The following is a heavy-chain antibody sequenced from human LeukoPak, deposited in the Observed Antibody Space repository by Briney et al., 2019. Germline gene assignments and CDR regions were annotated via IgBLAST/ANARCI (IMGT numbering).Heavy chain of an antibody. Sequence: GRSLRLSCAASGFTFSSYAMHWVRQAPGKGLEWVAVISYDGSNKYYADSVKGRFTISRDNSKSTLYPQMNSLRAEDTAVYYCASLWFGELFPFDYWGQGTLVTVSS. V-gene: IGHV3-30*04. CDR1: GFTFSSYA. D-gene: IGHD3-10*01. CDR2: ISYDGSNK. J-gene: IGHJ4*02. CDR3: ASLWFGELFPFDY.